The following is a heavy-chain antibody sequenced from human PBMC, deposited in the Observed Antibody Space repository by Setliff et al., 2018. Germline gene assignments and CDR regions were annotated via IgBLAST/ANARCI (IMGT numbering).Heavy chain of an antibody. J-gene: IGHJ6*03. V-gene: IGHV1-18*01. CDR1: GYTFTSYG. CDR3: ARESGIQLWLGNYYYYYYYMDV. CDR2: ISAYNGNT. D-gene: IGHD5-18*01. Sequence: AASVKVSCKASGYTFTSYGISWVRQAPGQGLEWMGWISAYNGNTNYAQKLQGRVTMTTDTSTSTACMELRSLRSDDTAVYYCARESGIQLWLGNYYYYYYYMDVWGKGTTVTVSS.